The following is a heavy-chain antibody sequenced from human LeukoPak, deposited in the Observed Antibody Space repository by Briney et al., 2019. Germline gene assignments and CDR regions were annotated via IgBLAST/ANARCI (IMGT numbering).Heavy chain of an antibody. V-gene: IGHV3-49*03. CDR2: IRSKAYGETA. J-gene: IGHJ4*02. D-gene: IGHD1-1*01. CDR3: TRDRGAYNLYDY. Sequence: PGGSLSLSCKASGFTFGDYAMSWIRQAPGKGLEWVGFIRSKAYGETADYAASVKGRFTISRDDSKAIAYLQMNSLKTEDTAVYHCTRDRGAYNLYDYWGQGTLVTVSS. CDR1: GFTFGDYA.